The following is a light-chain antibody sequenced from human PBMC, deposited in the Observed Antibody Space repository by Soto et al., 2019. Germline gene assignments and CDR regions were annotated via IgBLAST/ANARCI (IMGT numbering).Light chain of an antibody. V-gene: IGKV1-9*01. CDR1: QGISGY. J-gene: IGKJ4*01. CDR3: QQLESYPST. CDR2: AAS. Sequence: DIQMTQSPSTLSASLGARVTITCGASQGISGYLAWYQQTPGKAPKLLIYAASTLQSGVPSRFSGSGSGTDFTLTISSLQTEDFATYYCQQLESYPSTFGGGTKVDIK.